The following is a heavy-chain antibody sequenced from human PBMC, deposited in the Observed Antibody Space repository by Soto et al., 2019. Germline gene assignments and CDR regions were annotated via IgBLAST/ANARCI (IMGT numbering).Heavy chain of an antibody. CDR3: ARLTTSSGWSLFDS. Sequence: NPSETLSLTCAVYGASLSDNYCNWLRQPPGKGLEWIGEINHSGNTDYNPSLASRVAMSVDTSKKQFTLNLRSLTAADTARYYCARLTTSSGWSLFDSWGQGMLVTVSS. J-gene: IGHJ4*02. V-gene: IGHV4-34*01. CDR2: INHSGNT. D-gene: IGHD6-13*01. CDR1: GASLSDNY.